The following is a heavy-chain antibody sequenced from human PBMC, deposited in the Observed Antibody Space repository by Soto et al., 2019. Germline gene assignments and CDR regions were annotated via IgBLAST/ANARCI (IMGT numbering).Heavy chain of an antibody. D-gene: IGHD3-22*01. J-gene: IGHJ6*02. V-gene: IGHV4-39*01. CDR1: GGSISSSSYY. Sequence: SETLSLTCTVSGGSISSSSYYWGWIRQPPGKGLEWIGSIYYSGSTYYNPSLKSRVTISVDTSKNQFSLKLSSVTAADTAVYYCVTSVVLVNSLVDDWGHGTTVTVSS. CDR2: IYYSGST. CDR3: VTSVVLVNSLVDD.